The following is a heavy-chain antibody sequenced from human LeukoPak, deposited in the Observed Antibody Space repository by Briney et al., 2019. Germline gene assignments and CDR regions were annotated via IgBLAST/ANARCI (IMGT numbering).Heavy chain of an antibody. D-gene: IGHD2-2*01. CDR2: ITSSSSTI. CDR1: GFTFSSYS. J-gene: IGHJ3*02. V-gene: IGHV3-48*01. CDR3: ARWGGITSGYGFDI. Sequence: GGSVRLSCAASGFTFSSYSMNWVRQAPGKGLEWVSYITSSSSTINYAGSVKGRFTISRDNARNSLYLQMNSLRAEDTAVYFCARWGGITSGYGFDIWGQGTMVTVSS.